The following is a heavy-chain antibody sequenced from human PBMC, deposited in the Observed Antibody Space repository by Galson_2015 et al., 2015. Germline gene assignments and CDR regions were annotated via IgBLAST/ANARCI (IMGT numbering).Heavy chain of an antibody. J-gene: IGHJ4*02. CDR1: GYTFTSYY. CDR3: ARDREEMATTIISGY. CDR2: INPSGGST. D-gene: IGHD5-24*01. Sequence: SVKVSCKASGYTFTSYYMHWVRQAPGQGLEWMGIINPSGGSTSYAQKFQGRVTMTRDTSTSTVYMELSSLRSEDTAVYYCARDREEMATTIISGYWGQGTLVTVSS. V-gene: IGHV1-46*01.